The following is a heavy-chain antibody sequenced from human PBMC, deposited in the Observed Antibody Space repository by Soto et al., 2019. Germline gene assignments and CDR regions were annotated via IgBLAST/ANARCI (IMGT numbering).Heavy chain of an antibody. CDR3: ARPMSGYYFHAFDI. CDR1: GGSISSGGYY. V-gene: IGHV4-31*03. D-gene: IGHD3-22*01. Sequence: QVQLQESGPGLVKPSQTLSLTCTVSGGSISSGGYYWSWIREHPGKGLEWIGYIYYSGSTYYNPSLKSRVTISVHTSKNQFSLKLSSVTAADTAVYYCARPMSGYYFHAFDIWGQGTMVTVSS. CDR2: IYYSGST. J-gene: IGHJ3*02.